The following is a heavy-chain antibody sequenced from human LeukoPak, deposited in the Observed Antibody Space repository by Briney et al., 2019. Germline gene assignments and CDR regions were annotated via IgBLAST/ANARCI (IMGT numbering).Heavy chain of an antibody. V-gene: IGHV3-30*02. D-gene: IGHD3-22*01. Sequence: PGGSLRLSCAVSGFTFSSYGMYWVRQAPGKGLEWVTFIRYDGSNKYYADSVKGRFTISRDNSKNTLYLQMNSLRAEDTAVYYCAKDSSVYYYDSRSLDYWGQGTLVTVSS. CDR1: GFTFSSYG. CDR2: IRYDGSNK. CDR3: AKDSSVYYYDSRSLDY. J-gene: IGHJ4*02.